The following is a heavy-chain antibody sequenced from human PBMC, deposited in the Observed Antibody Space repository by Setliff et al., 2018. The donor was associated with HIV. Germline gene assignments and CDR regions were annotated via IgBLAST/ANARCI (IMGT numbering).Heavy chain of an antibody. Sequence: ASVKVSCKASGYTFTNYAIHWVRQAPGQRLEWMGWINAGNGDTKYSQKFQGRVTITTDTSASTAYMELNSLCSEDTAVYYCARHQAPYYGSSGYNPNWYFDLWGRGTLVTVSS. D-gene: IGHD3-22*01. V-gene: IGHV1-3*01. CDR2: INAGNGDT. J-gene: IGHJ2*01. CDR3: ARHQAPYYGSSGYNPNWYFDL. CDR1: GYTFTNYA.